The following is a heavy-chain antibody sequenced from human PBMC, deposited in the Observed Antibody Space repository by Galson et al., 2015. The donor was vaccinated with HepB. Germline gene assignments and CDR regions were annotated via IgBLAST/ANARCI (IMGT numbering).Heavy chain of an antibody. CDR3: ARAATYSGSSTFDN. Sequence: TLSLTCTVSGASISSGGYYWSWIRQHPGKGLEWIGYIYYSGSTYYNPSLKSRVTISVDMSKNQFSLKLRSVTAADTAVYYCARAATYSGSSTFDNWGQGTLVTVSS. D-gene: IGHD1-26*01. V-gene: IGHV4-31*03. CDR2: IYYSGST. CDR1: GASISSGGYY. J-gene: IGHJ4*02.